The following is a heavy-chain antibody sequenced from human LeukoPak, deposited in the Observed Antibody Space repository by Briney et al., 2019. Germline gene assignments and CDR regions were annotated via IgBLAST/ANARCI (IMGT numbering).Heavy chain of an antibody. CDR3: ARYYYDSSGDYGMDV. CDR2: IYYSGST. Sequence: SETLSLTCTVSGGSISSSSYYWGWIRQPPGKGLEWIGSIYYSGSTYYNPSLKSRVTISVDTSKNQFSLKLSSVTAADTAVYYCARYYYDSSGDYGMDVWGQGTTVTVSS. CDR1: GGSISSSSYY. J-gene: IGHJ6*02. V-gene: IGHV4-39*01. D-gene: IGHD3-22*01.